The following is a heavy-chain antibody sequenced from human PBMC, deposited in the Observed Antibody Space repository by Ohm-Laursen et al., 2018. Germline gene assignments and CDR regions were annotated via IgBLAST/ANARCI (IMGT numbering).Heavy chain of an antibody. J-gene: IGHJ4*02. CDR2: MAPKSGET. D-gene: IGHD3-10*01. CDR3: ARGGSGAYVPY. CDR1: GNTFTSYD. V-gene: IGHV1-8*01. Sequence: GASVKVSCKASGNTFTSYDINWVRRATGQGLEWMGWMAPKSGETFYAQKFQGRVTMTRNTSISTAYMELRSLRSEDTAVYYCARGGSGAYVPYWGQGTLVTVSS.